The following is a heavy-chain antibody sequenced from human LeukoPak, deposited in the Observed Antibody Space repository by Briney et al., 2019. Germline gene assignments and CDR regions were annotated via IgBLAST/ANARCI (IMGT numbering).Heavy chain of an antibody. CDR2: IYYSGST. V-gene: IGHV4-31*03. Sequence: SETLSLTCTVSGGSISSGGYYWSWIRQHPGKGLEWIGYIYYSGSTYYNPSLKSRVTISVDTSKNQFSLKLSSVTAADTAVYYCARDTGKKGIDYWGQGTLVTVSS. CDR3: ARDTGKKGIDY. CDR1: GGSISSGGYY. D-gene: IGHD3-10*01. J-gene: IGHJ4*02.